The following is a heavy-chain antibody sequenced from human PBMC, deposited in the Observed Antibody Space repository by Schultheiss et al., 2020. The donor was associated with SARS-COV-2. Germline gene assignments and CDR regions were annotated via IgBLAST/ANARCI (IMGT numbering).Heavy chain of an antibody. V-gene: IGHV2-5*01. CDR3: ARGFIPGIMLRGAWGLGYTYYGMDV. Sequence: SGPTLVKPTQTLTLTCTFSGFSLSTSGVGVGWIRQPPGKALEWLALIYWNDDKRYSPSLKSRLTITKDTSKNQVVLTMTNMDHVDTATYYCARGFIPGIMLRGAWGLGYTYYGMDVWGQGTTVTVSS. D-gene: IGHD3-10*01. CDR1: GFSLSTSGVG. CDR2: IYWNDDK. J-gene: IGHJ6*02.